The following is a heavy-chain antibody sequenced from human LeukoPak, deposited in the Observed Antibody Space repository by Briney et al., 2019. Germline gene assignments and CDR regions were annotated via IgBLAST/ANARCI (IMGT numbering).Heavy chain of an antibody. V-gene: IGHV3-33*03. CDR3: VKDSTTRASNLPDY. CDR1: GLTFNNYG. D-gene: IGHD1/OR15-1a*01. Sequence: PGRSLRLSCEASGLTFNNYGMHWVRQAPGKGLEWVAVIWHDGDTKFYADSVKGRFTISRDKSKNTLYLEMNSLRAEDTAVYYCVKDSTTRASNLPDYWGQGTLVTVSS. CDR2: IWHDGDTK. J-gene: IGHJ4*02.